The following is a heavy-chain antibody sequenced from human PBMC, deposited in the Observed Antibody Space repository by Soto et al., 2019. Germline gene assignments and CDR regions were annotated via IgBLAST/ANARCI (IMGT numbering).Heavy chain of an antibody. J-gene: IGHJ5*02. CDR2: IYYSGST. CDR3: ARFSHVALGP. CDR1: GVSIRSLD. V-gene: IGHV4-59*11. D-gene: IGHD2-21*01. Sequence: PSLPKSLPRTVSGVSIRSLDWRWIRQQQGEGLEWIGYIYYSGSTNYNPSLKSRVTISVYTSKNQFSLKLSSVTAADTAVYYWARFSHVALGPWGQGTLVTVSS.